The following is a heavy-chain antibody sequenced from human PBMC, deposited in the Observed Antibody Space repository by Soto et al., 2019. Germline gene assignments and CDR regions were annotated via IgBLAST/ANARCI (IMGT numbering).Heavy chain of an antibody. Sequence: SETLSLTCTVSGGSISSYYWSWIRQPPGKGLEWIGYIYYSGSTNYNPSLKSRVTISVDTSKNQFSLNLSSVTAADTAVYYCARHVYIYGHDYCGQGTMRTVSS. CDR2: IYYSGST. V-gene: IGHV4-59*08. D-gene: IGHD5-18*01. J-gene: IGHJ4*02. CDR3: ARHVYIYGHDY. CDR1: GGSISSYY.